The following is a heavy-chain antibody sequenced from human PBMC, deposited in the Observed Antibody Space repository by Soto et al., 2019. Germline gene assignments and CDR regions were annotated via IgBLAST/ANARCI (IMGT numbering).Heavy chain of an antibody. D-gene: IGHD7-27*01. CDR1: GFTFTNAW. CDR3: AADLPNWGAYAFDY. J-gene: IGHJ4*02. V-gene: IGHV3-15*07. CDR2: IKSKNDGGTT. Sequence: EVQLVESGGGLVEPGGSLRLSCAASGFTFTNAWLNWVRQAPGKGLEWVGRIKSKNDGGTTDYAAPVKGRFTISREDSENTVYLQMNSLKTEDTAVYYCAADLPNWGAYAFDYWGQGTLGTVSS.